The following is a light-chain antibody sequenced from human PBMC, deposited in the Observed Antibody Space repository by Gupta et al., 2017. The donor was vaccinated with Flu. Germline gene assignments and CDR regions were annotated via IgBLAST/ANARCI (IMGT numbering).Light chain of an antibody. V-gene: IGLV1-44*01. Sequence: QSVMTQPPSASGIPGQRVTISCSGSGSKVGSNYVHWYPQLPGTAPQLLIYRNDQWPSGVPDLFSCSKSGTSASLAISGLQSEDEAYYYCASGDDSLNGWVFGGGTKLTVL. CDR1: GSKVGSNY. J-gene: IGLJ3*02. CDR2: RND. CDR3: ASGDDSLNGWV.